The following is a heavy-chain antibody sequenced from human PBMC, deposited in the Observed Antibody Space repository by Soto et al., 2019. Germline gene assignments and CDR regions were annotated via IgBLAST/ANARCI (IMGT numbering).Heavy chain of an antibody. CDR3: ARVRGSGFMRYGMDV. D-gene: IGHD5-12*01. CDR2: IYYSGST. V-gene: IGHV4-61*01. J-gene: IGHJ6*01. Sequence: SETLSLACTVSGGSVSSVTYYWSWIRQPPVKGLDWIGYIYYSGSTNYSPSLKSRVTISVDASKNQFSLKLSSVTAADTAMYYCARVRGSGFMRYGMDVWGRGAPVNISS. CDR1: GGSVSSVTYY.